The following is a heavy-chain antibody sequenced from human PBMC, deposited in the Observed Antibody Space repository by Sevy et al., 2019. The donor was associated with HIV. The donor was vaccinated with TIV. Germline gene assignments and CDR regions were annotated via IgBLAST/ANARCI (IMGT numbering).Heavy chain of an antibody. D-gene: IGHD3-10*01. CDR1: GGSISSGSYY. J-gene: IGHJ6*03. Sequence: SETLSLTCTVSGGSISSGSYYWSWIRQPAGKGLEWIGRIYTSGSTNYNPSLKSRVTISVDTSKNQFSLKLCSVTAADTAVYYCSGSGSYYSYYYYYYMDVWGKGTTVTVSS. CDR3: SGSGSYYSYYYYYYMDV. CDR2: IYTSGST. V-gene: IGHV4-61*02.